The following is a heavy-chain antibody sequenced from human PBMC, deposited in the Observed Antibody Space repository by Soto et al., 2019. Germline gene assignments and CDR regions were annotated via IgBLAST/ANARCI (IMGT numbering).Heavy chain of an antibody. J-gene: IGHJ5*02. Sequence: SETLSLTCTVSGGSISSSSYYWGWIRQPPGKGLEWIGSIYYSGSTNYNPSLKSRVTISVDMSKNQISLTLSSVTAADTAVYYCARLGAYYQSLDPWGQGTLVTVSS. V-gene: IGHV4-39*07. CDR3: ARLGAYYQSLDP. D-gene: IGHD3-22*01. CDR2: IYYSGST. CDR1: GGSISSSSYY.